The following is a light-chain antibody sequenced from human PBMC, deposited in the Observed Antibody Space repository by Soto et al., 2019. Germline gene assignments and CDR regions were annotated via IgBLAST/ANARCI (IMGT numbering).Light chain of an antibody. Sequence: MTQSPSTLSGYIGERATITCRASQTVSSWLAWYQQKPGKAPRLLIFDASTLHSGVPSRFSGSGSGTDFTLTISRLQPDDFAPYYCQHYARYPEPFGQGSKV. J-gene: IGKJ1*01. CDR3: QHYARYPEP. V-gene: IGKV1-5*01. CDR2: DAS. CDR1: QTVSSW.